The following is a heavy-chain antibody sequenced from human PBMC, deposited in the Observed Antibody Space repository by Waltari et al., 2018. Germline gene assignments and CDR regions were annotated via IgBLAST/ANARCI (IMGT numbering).Heavy chain of an antibody. V-gene: IGHV3-7*01. CDR3: ARRPGYCTTTGCYSFSYYFDY. CDR1: GFTFNHCW. J-gene: IGHJ4*02. CDR2: IKQDGSEE. Sequence: EVQLVESGGGLVQPGGSLRLSCAASGFTFNHCWMTWVRQAPGKGLEWVASIKQDGSEEYYVDSVKGRFTISRDNAQNSLYLQMTSLRAEDAAVYYCARRPGYCTTTGCYSFSYYFDYWGQGTLVTVSS. D-gene: IGHD2-2*01.